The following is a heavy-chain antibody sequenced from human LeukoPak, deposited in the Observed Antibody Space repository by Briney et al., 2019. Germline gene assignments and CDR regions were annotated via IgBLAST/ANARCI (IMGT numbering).Heavy chain of an antibody. D-gene: IGHD3-10*02. V-gene: IGHV3-66*01. J-gene: IGHJ5*02. CDR2: IYSGGGA. Sequence: GALRLSCAASGFTVTSNYMSWVRQAAGKGREGVSIIYSGGGAYYADSVKGRFTISRDNSRNTLFLQMNSLRAEDTAMYYCARVFPPNWFDPWGQGTLVTVSS. CDR1: GFTVTSNY. CDR3: ARVFPPNWFDP.